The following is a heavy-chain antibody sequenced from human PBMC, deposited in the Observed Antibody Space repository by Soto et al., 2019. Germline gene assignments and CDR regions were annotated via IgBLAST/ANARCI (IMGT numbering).Heavy chain of an antibody. CDR2: ISSSSSYI. V-gene: IGHV3-21*01. CDR3: ARGRNPERARYYYYYGMDV. CDR1: GFTFSSYS. Sequence: GGSLRLSCAASGFTFSSYSMNWVRQAPGKGLEWVSSISSSSSYIYYADSVKGRFTISRDNAKNSLYLQMNSLRAEDTAVYYCARGRNPERARYYYYYGMDVWGQGTTVTVSS. D-gene: IGHD1-1*01. J-gene: IGHJ6*02.